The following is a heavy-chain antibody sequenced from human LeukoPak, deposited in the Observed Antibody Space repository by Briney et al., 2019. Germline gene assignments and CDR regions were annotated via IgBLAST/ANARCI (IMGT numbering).Heavy chain of an antibody. CDR2: INPSGGST. Sequence: ASVKVSCKASGYTFTSYYMHWVRQAPGQGLEWMAIINPSGGSTSYAQKFQGRVTMTRDTSTSTVYMELSSLRSEDTAVYYCARSRPSNYYYYYMDVWGKGTTVTVSS. CDR3: ARSRPSNYYYYYMDV. J-gene: IGHJ6*03. CDR1: GYTFTSYY. V-gene: IGHV1-46*03. D-gene: IGHD6-6*01.